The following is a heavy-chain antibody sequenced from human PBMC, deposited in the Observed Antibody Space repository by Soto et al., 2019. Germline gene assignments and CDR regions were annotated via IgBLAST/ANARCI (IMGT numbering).Heavy chain of an antibody. CDR1: GFTFSSCA. CDR3: AKERNSWYSSGSDS. D-gene: IGHD2-15*01. CDR2: ISVNGGST. J-gene: IGHJ4*02. V-gene: IGHV3-23*01. Sequence: PGGSLRLSCAAPGFTFSSCAMGWVRQAPGKGLEWVSSISVNGGSTYYADSVKGRFTISRDNSKNILYLHMISLRAEDTAVYYCAKERNSWYSSGSDSWGQGTLVTVSS.